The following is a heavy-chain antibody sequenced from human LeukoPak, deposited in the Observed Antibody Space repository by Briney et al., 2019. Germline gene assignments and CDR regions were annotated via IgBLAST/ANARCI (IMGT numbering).Heavy chain of an antibody. J-gene: IGHJ3*02. CDR3: ATGVGARSPYSFDI. CDR2: ISSSSSYR. V-gene: IGHV3-11*05. D-gene: IGHD1-26*01. CDR1: GFTFSDYY. Sequence: GGSLRLSCAASGFTFSDYYMSWIRQAPGKGLEWVSYISSSSSYRNYADSVKGRFTISRDNTNNSLYLQMNSLSAEDTAVYYCATGVGARSPYSFDIWGQGTMVTVSS.